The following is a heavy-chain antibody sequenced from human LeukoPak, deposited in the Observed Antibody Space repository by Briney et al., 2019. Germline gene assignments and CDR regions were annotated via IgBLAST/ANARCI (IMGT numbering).Heavy chain of an antibody. CDR3: ATPKYYYDSSGLGAFDI. CDR1: GYTLTELS. D-gene: IGHD3-22*01. Sequence: ASVKVSCKVSGYTLTELSMHWARQAPGKGLEWMGGFDPEDGETIYAQKFQGRVTMTEDTSTDTAYMELSSLRSEDTAVYYCATPKYYYDSSGLGAFDIWGQGTMVTVSS. J-gene: IGHJ3*02. CDR2: FDPEDGET. V-gene: IGHV1-24*01.